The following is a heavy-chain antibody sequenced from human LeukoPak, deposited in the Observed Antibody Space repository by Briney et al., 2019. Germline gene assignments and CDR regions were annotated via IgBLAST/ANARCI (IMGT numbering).Heavy chain of an antibody. Sequence: GGSLRLSCAASGFTFSSYGMHWVRQAPGKGLEWVAVISYDGSNKYYADSVKGRFTISRDNSKNTLYLQMNSLRAEDTAVYYCARDLGDLGNYYDSSGYYSCYFDYWGQGTLVTVSS. V-gene: IGHV3-30*03. CDR3: ARDLGDLGNYYDSSGYYSCYFDY. CDR2: ISYDGSNK. CDR1: GFTFSSYG. D-gene: IGHD3-22*01. J-gene: IGHJ4*02.